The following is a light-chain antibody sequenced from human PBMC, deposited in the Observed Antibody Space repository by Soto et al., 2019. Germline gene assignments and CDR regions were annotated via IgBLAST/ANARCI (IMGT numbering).Light chain of an antibody. J-gene: IGKJ1*01. CDR2: DAS. V-gene: IGKV1-5*01. CDR1: QSISSW. CDR3: QQYNTYWT. Sequence: DIQMTQSPSTLSASVGDRVTITFRASQSISSWLAWYQQKPGKAPKLLIYDASSLESGVPSRFSGSGSGTEFTLTINSLQPDDFATYYCQQYNTYWTFGQGTKVDI.